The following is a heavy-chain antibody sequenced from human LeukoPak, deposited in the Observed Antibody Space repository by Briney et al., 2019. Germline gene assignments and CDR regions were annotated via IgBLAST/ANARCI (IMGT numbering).Heavy chain of an antibody. CDR3: AKRGGTESFYYYYYMDV. J-gene: IGHJ6*03. Sequence: GALRLSCAASGFTFSSYDMTWVRQTPGKGLEWVSLISRSGGTTYYADSVKGRFTISRDKSKNTLYLQMNSLRAEDTAEYYCAKRGGTESFYYYYYMDVWGKGTTVTVSS. CDR2: ISRSGGTT. V-gene: IGHV3-23*01. CDR1: GFTFSSYD. D-gene: IGHD2-15*01.